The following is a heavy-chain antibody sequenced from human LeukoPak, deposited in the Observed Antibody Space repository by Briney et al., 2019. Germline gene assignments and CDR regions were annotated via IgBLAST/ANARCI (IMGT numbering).Heavy chain of an antibody. Sequence: PGGSLRLSCAVSGITFSSYWMHWVRQDPGRGLLWVSLINTQGTYTNYADSVKGRFTISRDNAKNTLYLQVSSLRADDTAVYYCVIVLGDYNDFWGQGTLVSVSS. V-gene: IGHV3-74*01. D-gene: IGHD2-15*01. CDR1: GITFSSYW. CDR2: INTQGTYT. CDR3: VIVLGDYNDF. J-gene: IGHJ4*02.